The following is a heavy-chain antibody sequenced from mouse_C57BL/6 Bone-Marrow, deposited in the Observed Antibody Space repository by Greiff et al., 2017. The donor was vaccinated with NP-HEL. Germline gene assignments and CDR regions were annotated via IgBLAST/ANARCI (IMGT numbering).Heavy chain of an antibody. J-gene: IGHJ3*01. CDR2: IDPSDSYT. CDR3: ARKAYYGRSYEFAY. CDR1: GYTFTTYW. V-gene: IGHV1-50*01. D-gene: IGHD1-1*01. Sequence: QVQLQQPGAELVKPGASVKLSCKASGYTFTTYWMQWVKQRPGQGLEWIGEIDPSDSYTNYNQKFKGKATLTVDTSSSTANRQLSSLTSEDSAVYYCARKAYYGRSYEFAYWGQGTLVTVSA.